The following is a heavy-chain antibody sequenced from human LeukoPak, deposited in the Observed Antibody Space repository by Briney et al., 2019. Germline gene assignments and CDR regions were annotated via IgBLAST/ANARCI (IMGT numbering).Heavy chain of an antibody. D-gene: IGHD3-10*01. Sequence: PGRSLRLSCAASGFTFSSYGMHWVRQAPGKGLEWVAVISYDGSNKYYADPVKGRSTISRDNSKNTLYLQMNSLRAEDTAVYYCARRFGELVDYWGQGTLVTVSS. J-gene: IGHJ4*02. CDR2: ISYDGSNK. CDR1: GFTFSSYG. V-gene: IGHV3-30*03. CDR3: ARRFGELVDY.